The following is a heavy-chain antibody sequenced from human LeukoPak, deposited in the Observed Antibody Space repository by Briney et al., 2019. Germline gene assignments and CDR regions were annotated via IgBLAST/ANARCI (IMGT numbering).Heavy chain of an antibody. V-gene: IGHV3-23*01. CDR3: AKDGVMAGHYLDY. CDR1: GFTFSTYD. J-gene: IGHJ4*02. CDR2: ISGNGGST. D-gene: IGHD5-24*01. Sequence: GGSLRLSCAASGFTFSTYDMSGVRQAPGKGLEGVSVISGNGGSTHYADSVKGRFTISRDNSKNTLYLQMNSLRAEDTAVYYCAKDGVMAGHYLDYWGQGTLVTVSS.